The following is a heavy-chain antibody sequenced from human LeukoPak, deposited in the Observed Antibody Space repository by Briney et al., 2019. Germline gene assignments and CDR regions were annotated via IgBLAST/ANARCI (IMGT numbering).Heavy chain of an antibody. D-gene: IGHD3-10*01. Sequence: GGSLRLSCAASGXTLSPYGVHWVRQAPGKGLEWVAVISYEGGTQHYADSVKGRFIISRDNPRNTLYLQMNILRTEDTAVYYCAKEGTPQVSTWYDLWGQGTQVIVSS. J-gene: IGHJ5*02. CDR1: GXTLSPYG. CDR2: ISYEGGTQ. V-gene: IGHV3-30*18. CDR3: AKEGTPQVSTWYDL.